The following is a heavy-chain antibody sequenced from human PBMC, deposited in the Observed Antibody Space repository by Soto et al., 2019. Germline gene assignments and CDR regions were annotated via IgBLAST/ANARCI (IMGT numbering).Heavy chain of an antibody. CDR3: ARGGPYNDGPRGSRVADF. CDR2: INADGTSA. D-gene: IGHD5-18*01. V-gene: IGHV3-74*01. CDR1: GFTLNDYW. J-gene: IGHJ4*02. Sequence: EVQLVESGGGLVQRGGSLRLSCEASGFTLNDYWMHWVRQVPGKGLVWVARINADGTSASYADSVKGRFTISRDNAKNTFYLLMNSLRAEDSAVYYCARGGPYNDGPRGSRVADFWGLGTLVTLSS.